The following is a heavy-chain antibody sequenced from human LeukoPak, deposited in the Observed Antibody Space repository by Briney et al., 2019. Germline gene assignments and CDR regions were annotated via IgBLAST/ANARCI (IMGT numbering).Heavy chain of an antibody. Sequence: SETLSLTCTVSGGSISSYYWSWIRRPPGKGLEWIGYIYYSGSTNYNPSLKSRVTISVDTSKNQFSLKLSSVTAADTAVYYCARAHRGVFGVVTSFDYWGQGTLVTVSS. CDR2: IYYSGST. CDR3: ARAHRGVFGVVTSFDY. D-gene: IGHD3-3*01. J-gene: IGHJ4*02. CDR1: GGSISSYY. V-gene: IGHV4-59*01.